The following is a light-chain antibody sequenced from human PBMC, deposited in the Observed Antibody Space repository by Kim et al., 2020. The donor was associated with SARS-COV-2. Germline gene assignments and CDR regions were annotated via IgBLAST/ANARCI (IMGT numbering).Light chain of an antibody. V-gene: IGKV3-15*01. Sequence: EIVMTQSPATLSVSPGERATLSCRASQSVSSRLAWYQQKPGQAPRLLIYGTSARVTGIPARFSGSGSATDFTLTISSLQSEDFAIYYCQQYNAWPRTFGQGTKVDIK. CDR2: GTS. CDR3: QQYNAWPRT. J-gene: IGKJ1*01. CDR1: QSVSSR.